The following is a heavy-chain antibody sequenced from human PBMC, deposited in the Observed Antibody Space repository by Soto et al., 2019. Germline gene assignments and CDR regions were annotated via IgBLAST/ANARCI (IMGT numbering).Heavy chain of an antibody. CDR2: INAGNGNT. D-gene: IGHD3-22*01. V-gene: IGHV1-3*01. J-gene: IGHJ4*02. CDR3: ARDLPWRYFDSSGGVYYFDH. Sequence: QVQLVQSGAEVKRPGASVKVSCKASGYTFTTNAIHWVRQAPGQRLEWMGWINAGNGNTKYSQKFQGRVTINRDTPASTSYMELSSLRSEDTAMHYCARDLPWRYFDSSGGVYYFDHWGQGTLVTVSS. CDR1: GYTFTTNA.